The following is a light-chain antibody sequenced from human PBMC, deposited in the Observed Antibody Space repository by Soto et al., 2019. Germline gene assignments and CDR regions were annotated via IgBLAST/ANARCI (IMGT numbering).Light chain of an antibody. CDR2: GAS. V-gene: IGKV3-20*01. J-gene: IGKJ4*01. CDR3: QQYGREPRT. CDR1: QSVSSSY. Sequence: EIVLTQSPATLSLSPGERATLSCRASQSVSSSYLAWYQQKPGQAPRLLIYGASSRATGIPDRFSGSGSGTDFTLTISRLEPEDCAVHYCQQYGREPRTFGGGTKVDIK.